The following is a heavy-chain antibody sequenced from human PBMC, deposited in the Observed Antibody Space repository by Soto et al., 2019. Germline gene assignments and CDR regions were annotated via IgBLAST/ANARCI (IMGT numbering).Heavy chain of an antibody. CDR3: GREGAIFGRPLWVHYSGMAL. J-gene: IGHJ6*02. CDR1: GYTFTSYG. D-gene: IGHD3-3*01. Sequence: QVQLVQSGAEVKKPGASVKVSCKASGYTFTSYGISWVRQAPGQGLEWMGWISAYNGNTNYAQKLQGRVTMTTDTPRSKANGGGGSLRSDDTAVYYWGREGAIFGRPLWVHYSGMALWGQGTTVTVSS. V-gene: IGHV1-18*01. CDR2: ISAYNGNT.